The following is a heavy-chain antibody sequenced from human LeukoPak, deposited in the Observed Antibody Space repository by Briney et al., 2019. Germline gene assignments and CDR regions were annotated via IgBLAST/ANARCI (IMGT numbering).Heavy chain of an antibody. Sequence: GGSLRLSCAACGFTFSSYDMHWVRQATGKGLEWVSAIGTAGDTYYPGSVKGQFTISRENAKNSLYLQMNSLRAEDTAVYYCARYLDLYSSGLRDDAFDIWGQGTMVTVSS. CDR1: GFTFSSYD. V-gene: IGHV3-13*03. J-gene: IGHJ3*02. D-gene: IGHD6-19*01. CDR3: ARYLDLYSSGLRDDAFDI. CDR2: IGTAGDT.